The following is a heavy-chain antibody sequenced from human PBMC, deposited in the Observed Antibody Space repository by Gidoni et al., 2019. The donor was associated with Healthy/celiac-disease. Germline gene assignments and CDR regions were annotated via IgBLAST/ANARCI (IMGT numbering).Heavy chain of an antibody. CDR3: ARGVHDYGDYQRPYYFDY. CDR2: TRNKANSYTT. D-gene: IGHD4-17*01. Sequence: EEQLVESGGGLVQPGGSLRLSCAASGFTFRDHYMDWVRQAPGKGLEWVGRTRNKANSYTTEYAASVKGRFTISRDDSKNSLYLQMNSLKTEDTAVYYCARGVHDYGDYQRPYYFDYWGQGTLVTVSS. J-gene: IGHJ4*02. CDR1: GFTFRDHY. V-gene: IGHV3-72*01.